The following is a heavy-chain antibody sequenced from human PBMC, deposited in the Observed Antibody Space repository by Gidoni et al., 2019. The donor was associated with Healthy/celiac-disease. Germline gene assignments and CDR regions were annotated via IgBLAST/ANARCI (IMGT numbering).Heavy chain of an antibody. D-gene: IGHD2-2*01. V-gene: IGHV3-23*01. J-gene: IGHJ4*02. Sequence: EVQLLESGGGLVQPGGSLRLSCAASGFTFSSYAMSWVRQAPGKGLEWVSAISGSGGSTYYADSVKGRFTISRDNSKNTLYLQMNSLRAEDTAVYYCAKAHWPGCSSTSCYGYYFDYWGQGTLVTVSS. CDR2: ISGSGGST. CDR1: GFTFSSYA. CDR3: AKAHWPGCSSTSCYGYYFDY.